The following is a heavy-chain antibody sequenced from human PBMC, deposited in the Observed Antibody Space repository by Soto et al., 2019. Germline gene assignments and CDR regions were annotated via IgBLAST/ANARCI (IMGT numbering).Heavy chain of an antibody. D-gene: IGHD3-22*01. CDR2: INPSGGST. J-gene: IGHJ3*02. Sequence: QVQLVQSGAEVKKPGASVKVSCKASGYTFTSYYMHWVRQAPGQGLEWMGIINPSGGSTSYAQKFQGRVTMTRDTSTSTVYMELSSLRSEDTAVYYCARDPDYDSSGYYSSDAFDIWGQGTMVTVSS. CDR3: ARDPDYDSSGYYSSDAFDI. CDR1: GYTFTSYY. V-gene: IGHV1-46*01.